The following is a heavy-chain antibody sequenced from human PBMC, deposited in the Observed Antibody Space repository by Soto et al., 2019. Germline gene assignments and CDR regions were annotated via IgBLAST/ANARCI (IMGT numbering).Heavy chain of an antibody. J-gene: IGHJ4*02. D-gene: IGHD5-18*01. CDR1: GFAFSSYG. Sequence: QAQLVESGGGVVQPGRSLRLSCAASGFAFSSYGMHWVRQAPGTGLEWVAVISYDGSLQHYADSVKGRFTISRDNSKNMVLLQISSLRAEVTAVYYCVSDRGYGHASVPYSWGQGTLVSVSS. CDR2: ISYDGSLQ. CDR3: VSDRGYGHASVPYS. V-gene: IGHV3-30*03.